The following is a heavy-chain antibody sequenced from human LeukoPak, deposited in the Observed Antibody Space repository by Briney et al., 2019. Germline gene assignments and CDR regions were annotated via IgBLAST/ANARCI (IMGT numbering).Heavy chain of an antibody. CDR2: IYYSGST. CDR3: ASIATVAAPHYFDY. Sequence: PSETLSLTCTVSGGSISSYYWSWIRQPPGKGLEWIGYIYYSGSTNYNPSLKSRVTISVDTSKNQFSLKLSSVTAADTAVYYCASIATVAAPHYFDYWGQGTLVTVSS. J-gene: IGHJ4*02. CDR1: GGSISSYY. D-gene: IGHD6-19*01. V-gene: IGHV4-59*12.